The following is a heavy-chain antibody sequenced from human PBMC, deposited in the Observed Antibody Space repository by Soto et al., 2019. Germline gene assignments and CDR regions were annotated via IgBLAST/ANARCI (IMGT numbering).Heavy chain of an antibody. J-gene: IGHJ2*01. D-gene: IGHD1-7*01. V-gene: IGHV3-13*01. Sequence: EVQLVESGGGLVQPGGSLRLSCAASGFTFSDYDIHWVRQAAGKGLEWVSGIAISGDTNYAGSVTGRFTISRENARNSVYLQMNSLRAGDTAVYYCARERGTTGIWYFELWGRGTLVTVSS. CDR1: GFTFSDYD. CDR3: ARERGTTGIWYFEL. CDR2: IAISGDT.